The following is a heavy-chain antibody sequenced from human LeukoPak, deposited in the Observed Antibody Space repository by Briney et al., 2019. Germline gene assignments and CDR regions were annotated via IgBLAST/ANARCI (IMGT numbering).Heavy chain of an antibody. CDR1: GGSTSSYY. CDR3: AREGYHDSSGYYPEN. J-gene: IGHJ4*02. V-gene: IGHV4-4*07. D-gene: IGHD3-22*01. Sequence: PSETLSLTCTVSGGSTSSYYWSWIRQPAGKGLQWIGRIYTSGSTNCNPSLKSRVTMSVDTSKNQFSLKLSSVTAADTAVYYCAREGYHDSSGYYPENWGQGTLVTVSS. CDR2: IYTSGST.